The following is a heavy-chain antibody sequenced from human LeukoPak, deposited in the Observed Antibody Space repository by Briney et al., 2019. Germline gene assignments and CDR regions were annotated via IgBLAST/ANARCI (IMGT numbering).Heavy chain of an antibody. CDR3: VTGDPIWFDP. J-gene: IGHJ5*02. Sequence: GGSLRLSCAASGFSFSNYAMSWVRQAPGKGLEWVSGVTSGGGHIYYADFVKGRFTISRDDSKNTLFLQMDSLRVEDTAVYYCVTGDPIWFDPWGQGTLVTVSS. CDR2: VTSGGGHI. V-gene: IGHV3-23*01. D-gene: IGHD3-10*01. CDR1: GFSFSNYA.